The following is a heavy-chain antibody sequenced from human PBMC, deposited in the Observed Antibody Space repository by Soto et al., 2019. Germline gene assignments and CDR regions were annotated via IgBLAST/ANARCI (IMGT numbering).Heavy chain of an antibody. CDR1: GDSVSSNSAA. D-gene: IGHD1-1*01. V-gene: IGHV6-1*01. Sequence: SQTLSLTCAISGDSVSSNSAAWSWIRQSPSRGLEWLGRTYYRSKWYNDYAVSVKSRITINPDTSKNQFSLQLNSVTPEDTAVYYCASGSNWNDGSADYWGQGTLVTVSS. CDR2: TYYRSKWYN. J-gene: IGHJ4*02. CDR3: ASGSNWNDGSADY.